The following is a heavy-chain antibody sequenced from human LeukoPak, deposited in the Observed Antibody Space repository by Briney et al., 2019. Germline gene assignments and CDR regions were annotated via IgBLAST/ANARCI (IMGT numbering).Heavy chain of an antibody. Sequence: GGSLRLSCAASGFTFSSYAMSWVRQAPGKGLEWVSAISGSGGSTYYADSVKGPFTISRDNSENTLYLQMNSLRAEDTAVYYCAKDQKWELLPFDYWGQGTLVTVSS. J-gene: IGHJ4*02. D-gene: IGHD1-26*01. CDR1: GFTFSSYA. CDR2: ISGSGGST. V-gene: IGHV3-23*01. CDR3: AKDQKWELLPFDY.